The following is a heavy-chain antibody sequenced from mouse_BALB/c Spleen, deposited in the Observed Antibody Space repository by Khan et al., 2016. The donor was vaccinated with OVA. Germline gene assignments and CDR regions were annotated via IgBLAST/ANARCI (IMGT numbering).Heavy chain of an antibody. CDR3: ARNYGYCDY. CDR1: GSSITSDYA. D-gene: IGHD1-1*01. CDR2: ITYSGST. V-gene: IGHV3-2*02. J-gene: IGHJ2*01. Sequence: EVQLQESGPGLVKPSQSLSLTCTVTGSSITSDYAWNWIRQFPGNNLEWMGYITYSGSTSYNPSLKSRISITRDTSKNQFFLQLNSVTTEDTATYYCARNYGYCDYWGQGTTLTVSS.